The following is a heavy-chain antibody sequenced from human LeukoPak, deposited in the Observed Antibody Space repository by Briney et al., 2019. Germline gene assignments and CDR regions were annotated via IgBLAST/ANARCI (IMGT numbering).Heavy chain of an antibody. CDR1: GFTFSSYG. CDR2: IRYDGSNK. CDR3: AKDQMRYCSSTSCYPFDY. Sequence: TGGSLRLSGAASGFTFSSYGMHWVRQAPGKGLEWVAFIRYDGSNKYYADSVKGRFTISRDNSKNTLYLQMNSLRAEDTAVYYCAKDQMRYCSSTSCYPFDYWGQGTLVTVSS. D-gene: IGHD2-2*01. V-gene: IGHV3-30*02. J-gene: IGHJ4*02.